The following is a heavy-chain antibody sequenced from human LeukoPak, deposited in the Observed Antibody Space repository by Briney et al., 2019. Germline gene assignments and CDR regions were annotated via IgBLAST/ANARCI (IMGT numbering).Heavy chain of an antibody. V-gene: IGHV3-15*01. CDR1: GFTFTTYI. D-gene: IGHD1-1*01. CDR2: FKSKTDGATT. CDR3: TAGVQLWPYYFDY. J-gene: IGHJ4*02. Sequence: GGSLRLSCAASGFTFTTYIMNWVRQAPGKGLEWVGRFKSKTDGATTDYAAPVKGRFTISRDDSRNTVYLQMNSLKTEDTAVYYCTAGVQLWPYYFDYWGQGTLVTVSS.